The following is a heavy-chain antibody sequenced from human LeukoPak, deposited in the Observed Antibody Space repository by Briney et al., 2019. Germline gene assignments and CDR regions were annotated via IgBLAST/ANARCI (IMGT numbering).Heavy chain of an antibody. V-gene: IGHV2-5*02. CDR3: AHGSSPGGSGSYLYAFDI. CDR2: IYWDDDK. Sequence: SGPTLVKPTQTLTLTCTFSGFSLSTSGVGVGCIRQPPGKALEWLALIYWDDDKRYSPSLKSRLTITKDTSKNQVVLTMTNMDPVDTATYYCAHGSSPGGSGSYLYAFDIWGQGTMVTVSS. D-gene: IGHD3-10*01. CDR1: GFSLSTSGVG. J-gene: IGHJ3*02.